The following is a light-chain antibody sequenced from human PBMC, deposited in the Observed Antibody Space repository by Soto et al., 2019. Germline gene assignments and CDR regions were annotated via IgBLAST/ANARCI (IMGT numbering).Light chain of an antibody. CDR3: GSYTTSSNYV. J-gene: IGLJ1*01. CDR1: RNDIGAYEF. Sequence: QSVLTQPPSASGSPGQSVTISCTGTRNDIGAYEFVSWYQHHPGKAPKLIIYEVVQRPSGVPDRFSGSKSGNTASLTISGLRAEDEADYYCGSYTTSSNYVFGTGTKVTVL. CDR2: EVV. V-gene: IGLV2-8*01.